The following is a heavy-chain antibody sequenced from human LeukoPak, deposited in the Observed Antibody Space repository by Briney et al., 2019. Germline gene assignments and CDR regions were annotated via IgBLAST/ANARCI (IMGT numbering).Heavy chain of an antibody. Sequence: PGRSLRLSCAASGFTFSSYAMHWVRQAPGKGLEWVAVISYDGSNKYYADSVKGRFTISRDNSKSTLYLQMNSLRAEDTAVYYCASLNHATTRDYWGQGTLVTVSS. CDR1: GFTFSSYA. CDR3: ASLNHATTRDY. V-gene: IGHV3-30*04. D-gene: IGHD1-26*01. J-gene: IGHJ4*02. CDR2: ISYDGSNK.